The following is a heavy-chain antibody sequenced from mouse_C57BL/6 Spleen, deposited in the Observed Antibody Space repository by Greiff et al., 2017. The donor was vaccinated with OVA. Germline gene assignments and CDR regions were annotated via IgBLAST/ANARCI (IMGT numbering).Heavy chain of an antibody. CDR2: IDPSDSYT. J-gene: IGHJ3*01. V-gene: IGHV1-69*01. D-gene: IGHD2-3*01. CDR1: GYTFTSYW. CDR3: ARRGDGYPAWFAY. Sequence: QVQLQQPGAELVMPGASVKLSCKASGYTFTSYWMHWVKQRPGQGLEWIGEIDPSDSYTNYTQKFKGKSTLTVDKSSSTAYMQLSSLTSEDSAVYYCARRGDGYPAWFAYWGQGTLVTVSA.